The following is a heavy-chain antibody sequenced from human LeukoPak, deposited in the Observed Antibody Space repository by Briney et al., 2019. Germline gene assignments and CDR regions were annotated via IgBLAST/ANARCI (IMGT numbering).Heavy chain of an antibody. CDR1: GGSIDTYY. V-gene: IGHV4-59*01. J-gene: IGHJ4*02. CDR3: CIAAAGTKEV. Sequence: SETLSLTCTVSGGSIDTYYWSWIRQPPGKGLEWIGYGYYTGSNSYNPSLKGRVTMSVDRSKNLFSLELVSVTPADTAVYYCCIAAAGTKEVWGQGTLVTVSS. D-gene: IGHD6-13*01. CDR2: GYYTGSN.